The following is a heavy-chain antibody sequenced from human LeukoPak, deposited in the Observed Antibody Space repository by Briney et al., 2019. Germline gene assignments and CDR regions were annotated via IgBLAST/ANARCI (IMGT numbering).Heavy chain of an antibody. CDR1: GFIVSRNY. CDR3: ARSWDARLNFDY. D-gene: IGHD1-26*01. CDR2: IYSGGNT. J-gene: IGHJ4*02. Sequence: GGSLRLSCAASGFIVSRNYMNWVRQSPGKGLEWVSVIYSGGNTYYADSVKGRFTISRDNSKNTVNLQMNDLRAEDTAVYYCARSWDARLNFDYWGQGTLVTASS. V-gene: IGHV3-66*02.